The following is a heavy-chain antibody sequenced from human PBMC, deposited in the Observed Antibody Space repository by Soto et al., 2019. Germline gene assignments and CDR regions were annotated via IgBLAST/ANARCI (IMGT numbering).Heavy chain of an antibody. J-gene: IGHJ5*02. D-gene: IGHD3-3*01. CDR3: ARGAYDFWSGAGGFDP. Sequence: KPSETLSLTCTVSGGSISSGGYYWSWIRQHPGKGLEWIGYIYYSGSTYYNPSLKSRVTISVDTSKNQFSLKLSSVTAADTAVYYCARGAYDFWSGAGGFDPWGQGTLVTVSS. CDR2: IYYSGST. V-gene: IGHV4-31*03. CDR1: GGSISSGGYY.